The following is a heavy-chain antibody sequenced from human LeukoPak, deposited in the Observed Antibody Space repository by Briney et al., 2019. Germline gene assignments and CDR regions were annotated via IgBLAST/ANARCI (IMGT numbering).Heavy chain of an antibody. CDR2: INHSGST. J-gene: IGHJ4*02. CDR3: ARHVVGATGSFDY. D-gene: IGHD1-26*01. Sequence: SETLSLTCAVYGGSFSGYYWSWIRQPPGKGLEWIGEINHSGSTNYNPSLKSRVTISVDTSKNQFSLKLSSVTAADTAVYYCARHVVGATGSFDYWGQGTLVTVSS. V-gene: IGHV4-34*01. CDR1: GGSFSGYY.